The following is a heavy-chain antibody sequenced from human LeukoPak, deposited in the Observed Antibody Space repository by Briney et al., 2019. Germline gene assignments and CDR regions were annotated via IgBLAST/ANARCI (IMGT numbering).Heavy chain of an antibody. Sequence: SETLSLTCTVSGGSIRSYYWSWIRQPPGQGLEWIGYIYYTGTTNYNPSLKSRVTISVDTSKNQFSLKLTSVTAADTAVYYCARSTAMSTGGYWYFDLWGRGILVTVSS. CDR3: ARSTAMSTGGYWYFDL. J-gene: IGHJ2*01. D-gene: IGHD5-18*01. CDR1: GGSIRSYY. CDR2: IYYTGTT. V-gene: IGHV4-59*01.